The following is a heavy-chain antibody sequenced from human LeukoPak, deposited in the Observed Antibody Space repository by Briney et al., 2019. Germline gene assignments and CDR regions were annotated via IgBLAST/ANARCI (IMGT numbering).Heavy chain of an antibody. Sequence: GGSLRLSCAASGFTFSFYAMLWVRQAPGKGLEWVAVISYDRSNEYYADSVKGRFTISRDNSKNTLYLQMNSLRGEDTAVYYCARSGVAYSSSWYDYHYYYMDVWGKGTTVTVSS. CDR3: ARSGVAYSSSWYDYHYYYMDV. D-gene: IGHD6-13*01. J-gene: IGHJ6*03. CDR2: ISYDRSNE. V-gene: IGHV3-30*01. CDR1: GFTFSFYA.